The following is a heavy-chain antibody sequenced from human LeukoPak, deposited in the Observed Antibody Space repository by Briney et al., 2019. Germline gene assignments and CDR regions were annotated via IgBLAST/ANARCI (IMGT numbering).Heavy chain of an antibody. CDR2: IYSGGST. D-gene: IGHD1/OR15-1a*01. Sequence: GGSLRLSCAASGFTVSSNYMSWVRQAPGKGLEWVSVIYSGGSTYYADSVKGRFTISRDNSKNTLYLQMNSLRAEDTAVYYCAREGQQQPFFDYWGQGTLVTVSS. V-gene: IGHV3-53*01. J-gene: IGHJ4*02. CDR1: GFTVSSNY. CDR3: AREGQQQPFFDY.